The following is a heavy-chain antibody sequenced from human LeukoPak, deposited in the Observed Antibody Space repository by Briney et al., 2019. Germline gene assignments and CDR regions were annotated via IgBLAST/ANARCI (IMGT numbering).Heavy chain of an antibody. CDR1: GYTFSGYY. V-gene: IGHV1-2*02. CDR3: TREDF. J-gene: IGHJ4*02. Sequence: ASVKVSCKASGYTFSGYYMHWVRQAPGQGLEWMGWINPNSGGTNYAQKFQGRVTITRDTSISTVYMELSSLRSDDTAVYYCTREDFWGQGTLITVSS. CDR2: INPNSGGT.